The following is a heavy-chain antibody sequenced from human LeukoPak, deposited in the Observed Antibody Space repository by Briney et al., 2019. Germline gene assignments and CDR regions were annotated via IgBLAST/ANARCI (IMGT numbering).Heavy chain of an antibody. CDR1: GFTFSSYA. D-gene: IGHD2-2*02. Sequence: GGSLRLSCAASGFTFSSYAMHWVRQAPGKGLEWVAVISYDGSNKYYADSVKGRFTISRDNSKNTLYLQMNSLRAEDTAVYYCARDIFYCSSTCCYTWVFGGYDYWGQGTLVTVSS. J-gene: IGHJ4*02. CDR3: ARDIFYCSSTCCYTWVFGGYDY. V-gene: IGHV3-30-3*01. CDR2: ISYDGSNK.